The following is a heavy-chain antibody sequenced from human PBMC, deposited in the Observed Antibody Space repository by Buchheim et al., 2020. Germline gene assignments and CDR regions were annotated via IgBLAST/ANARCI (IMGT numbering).Heavy chain of an antibody. Sequence: QLQLQESGPGLVKPSETLSLTCTVSGGSITSSSYYWGWIRQPPGKGLEWIGNVYYNGRTYYNPSLQSRVTISVDTSKKQFSLKLNSVTAADTAVYYCARGDYYGGVGDYWGQGTL. CDR3: ARGDYYGGVGDY. CDR1: GGSITSSSYY. V-gene: IGHV4-39*07. J-gene: IGHJ4*02. CDR2: VYYNGRT. D-gene: IGHD3-10*01.